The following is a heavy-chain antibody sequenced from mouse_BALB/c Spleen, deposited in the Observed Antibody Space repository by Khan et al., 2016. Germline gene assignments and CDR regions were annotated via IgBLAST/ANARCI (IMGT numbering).Heavy chain of an antibody. V-gene: IGHV10S3*01. CDR2: IRSKSNNYAT. CDR3: VRDTPFAY. Sequence: EVQLVETGGGLVQPRGSLKLSCAASGFTFNTNAMNWVRQAPGKGLEWVSRIRSKSNNYATYYADSVKDRFTISRDDSQSMLYLQMNNLKTEDTAMYYCVRDTPFAYWGQGTLVTVSA. J-gene: IGHJ3*01. CDR1: GFTFNTNA.